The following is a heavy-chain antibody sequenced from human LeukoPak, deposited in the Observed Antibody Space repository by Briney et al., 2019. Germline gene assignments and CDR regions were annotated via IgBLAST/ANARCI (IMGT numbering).Heavy chain of an antibody. Sequence: PSQTLSLTCTVSGGSISSGGYYWSWIRQHPGKGLEWIGYIYYSGSTYYNPSLKSRVTISVDTSKNQFSLKLSSVTAADTAVYYCARGRYNWNDGFDAFDIWGQGTMVTVSS. CDR3: ARGRYNWNDGFDAFDI. CDR2: IYYSGST. CDR1: GGSISSGGYY. J-gene: IGHJ3*02. D-gene: IGHD1-20*01. V-gene: IGHV4-31*03.